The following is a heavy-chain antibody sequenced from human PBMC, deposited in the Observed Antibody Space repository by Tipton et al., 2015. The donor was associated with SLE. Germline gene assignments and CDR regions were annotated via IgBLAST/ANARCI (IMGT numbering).Heavy chain of an antibody. Sequence: TLSLTCSVFGGSISSGGYYWSWIRQHPGKGLEWIGYIYYNGSTYYNPSLKSRVDISADTSKKQFALKLRSVTAADTAVYYCARGRKNYYGLGVWGQGTTVTVS. CDR1: GGSISSGGYY. CDR3: ARGRKNYYGLGV. CDR2: IYYNGST. V-gene: IGHV4-31*03. D-gene: IGHD2/OR15-2a*01. J-gene: IGHJ6*02.